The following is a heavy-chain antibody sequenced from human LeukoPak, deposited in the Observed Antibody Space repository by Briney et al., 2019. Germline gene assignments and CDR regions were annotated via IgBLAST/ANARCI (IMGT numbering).Heavy chain of an antibody. CDR1: GFTFSSYS. CDR2: ISSSSSYI. J-gene: IGHJ4*02. V-gene: IGHV3-21*04. D-gene: IGHD3-22*01. Sequence: GGSLRLSCAASGFTFSSYSMNWVRQAPGKGLEWVSSISSSSSYIYYADSVKGRFTISRDNSKNTLYLQMNSLRAEDTAVYYCARDSNYYDSSGYTGPFDYWGQGTLVTVSS. CDR3: ARDSNYYDSSGYTGPFDY.